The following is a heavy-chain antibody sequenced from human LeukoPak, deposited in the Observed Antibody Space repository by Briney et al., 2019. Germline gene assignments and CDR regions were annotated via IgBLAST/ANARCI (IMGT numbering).Heavy chain of an antibody. CDR1: GFRFTSYW. V-gene: IGHV5-51*01. D-gene: IGHD7-27*01. J-gene: IGHJ6*03. CDR3: ARSWVTGSVYYMDV. CDR2: IYSGDSDT. Sequence: GESLKISFKGSGFRFTSYWIGWVRPMPGKGLEWMGIIYSGDSDTRYSPSFQGQVTISADKSISTAYLQWSSLKASDTAMYYCARSWVTGSVYYMDVGGKGTTVTVS.